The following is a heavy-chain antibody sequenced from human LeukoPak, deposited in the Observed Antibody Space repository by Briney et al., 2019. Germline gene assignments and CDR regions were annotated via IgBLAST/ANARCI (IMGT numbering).Heavy chain of an antibody. CDR3: ARTATRMAVPSCGLPDY. V-gene: IGHV4-39*01. CDR1: GCSISSRSHH. Sequence: SETLSLTCTVSGCSISSRSHHWGWIRQPRGKGLDWIGSIYYSRSTYYNPSLMSRVTISVDTSKNQFSLKLSSVTAADTAMYYCARTATRMAVPSCGLPDYWGQGTLVTVSS. CDR2: IYYSRST. J-gene: IGHJ4*02. D-gene: IGHD5-18*01.